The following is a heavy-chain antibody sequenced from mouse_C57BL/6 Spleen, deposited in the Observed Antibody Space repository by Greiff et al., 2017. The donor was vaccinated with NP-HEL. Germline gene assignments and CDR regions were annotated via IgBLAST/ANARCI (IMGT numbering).Heavy chain of an antibody. CDR2: IYPSSGNT. J-gene: IGHJ4*01. V-gene: IGHV1-81*01. CDR3: ARNGSNGDAMDY. Sequence: QVQLQQSGAELVRPGASVKLSCKASGYTFPSYGIRWVKQRTGQGLEWIGEIYPSSGNTYYNQKFKGKATLTADKSSSTAYMALSSLTSEDTAVDYCARNGSNGDAMDYWGQGTSVTVSS. CDR1: GYTFPSYG. D-gene: IGHD1-1*02.